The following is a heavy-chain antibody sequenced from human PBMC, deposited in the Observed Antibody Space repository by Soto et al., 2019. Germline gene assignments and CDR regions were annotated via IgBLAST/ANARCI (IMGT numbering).Heavy chain of an antibody. Sequence: ASVKVSCKVPGYTFTSYYMHWVRQAPGQGLEWMGLINPSTGSTSYAQKFQGRVTMTRDTSTRTVYMDLSSLRSEDTAVYYCARDGDLSGSYFWFDPWGQGTLVTVSS. CDR3: ARDGDLSGSYFWFDP. D-gene: IGHD1-26*01. CDR1: GYTFTSYY. J-gene: IGHJ5*02. CDR2: INPSTGST. V-gene: IGHV1-46*01.